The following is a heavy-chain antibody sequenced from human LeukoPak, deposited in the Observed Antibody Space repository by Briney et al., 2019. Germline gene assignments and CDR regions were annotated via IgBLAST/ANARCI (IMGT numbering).Heavy chain of an antibody. Sequence: GGSLRLSCAASGFTFSGYGMHWVRQAPGKGLEGVAVISYDGSYKYYADSVQGRFTISRDNSKNTLYLQMNSLRPDDTAVYYCAKWDFDYWGQGTLVTVSS. J-gene: IGHJ4*02. CDR2: ISYDGSYK. V-gene: IGHV3-30*18. CDR3: AKWDFDY. CDR1: GFTFSGYG.